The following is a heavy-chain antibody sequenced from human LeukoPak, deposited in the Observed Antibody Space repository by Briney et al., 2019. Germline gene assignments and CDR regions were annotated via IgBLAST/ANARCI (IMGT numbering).Heavy chain of an antibody. CDR3: SRGPVEGATPKRYYYMDV. J-gene: IGHJ6*03. CDR2: IRSKAYGGTT. V-gene: IGHV3-49*04. D-gene: IGHD1-26*01. CDR1: GFMFGEYA. Sequence: GGSLRLSCTASGFMFGEYALTWVRQAPGKGLEWVGFIRSKAYGGTTENAASVKGRFTISRDDSKSIAYLQMNSLKTEDTAVYYCSRGPVEGATPKRYYYMDVWGKGTTVTISS.